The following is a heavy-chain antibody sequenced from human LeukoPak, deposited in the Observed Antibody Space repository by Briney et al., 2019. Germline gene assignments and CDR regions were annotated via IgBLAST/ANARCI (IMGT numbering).Heavy chain of an antibody. CDR1: GFTFSSYW. Sequence: LAGGSLRLSCAASGFTFSSYWITWVRQAPGKGLEWVASIKHDGSEKYYVDSVRGRFTISRDNTMNSLYLQMSSLRAEDTAVYYCATDRGWRTSGYYLYYFEYWGQGTLVTFSS. CDR3: ATDRGWRTSGYYLYYFEY. J-gene: IGHJ4*02. D-gene: IGHD3-3*01. V-gene: IGHV3-7*01. CDR2: IKHDGSEK.